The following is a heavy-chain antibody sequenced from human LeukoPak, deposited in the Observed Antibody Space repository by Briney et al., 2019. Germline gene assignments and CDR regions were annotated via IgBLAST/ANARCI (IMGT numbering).Heavy chain of an antibody. CDR3: ASRSGYDYGDAFDI. V-gene: IGHV3-21*01. D-gene: IGHD5-12*01. CDR2: ISSSSSYI. J-gene: IGHJ3*02. CDR1: GFTFSSYS. Sequence: GGSLRLSCAASGFTFSSYSMNWVRQAPGKGLEWVSSISSSSSYIYYADSVKGRFTISRDNAKNSLYLQMNSLRAEDTAVYCCASRSGYDYGDAFDIWGQGTMVTVSS.